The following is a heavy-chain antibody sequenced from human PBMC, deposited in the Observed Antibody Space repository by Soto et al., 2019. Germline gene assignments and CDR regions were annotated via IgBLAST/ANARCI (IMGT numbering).Heavy chain of an antibody. V-gene: IGHV3-72*01. CDR2: SRNKANSYTT. D-gene: IGHD1-26*01. J-gene: IGHJ4*02. CDR3: ARGLHSFDT. Sequence: GGSLRLSCAVSGFIFSDHYMDWVRQAPGKGLEWVGRSRNKANSYTTVYAASVNGRFTVSRDDSKNSLYLQMNSLKIEDTAVYYCARGLHSFDTWGQGTLVTVSS. CDR1: GFIFSDHY.